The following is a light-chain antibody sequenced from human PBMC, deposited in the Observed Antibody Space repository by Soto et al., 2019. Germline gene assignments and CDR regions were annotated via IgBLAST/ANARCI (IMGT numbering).Light chain of an antibody. CDR1: QTISSW. CDR3: QQYSSYSRT. Sequence: DIQMTQSPSTLSGSVGDRVTITFRASQTISSWLAWYQQKPGTAPKLLIYDASSLESGVPSRFSGSGSGTVFTLTISSLQPDDYATYYCQQYSSYSRTFGQGTKVDIK. J-gene: IGKJ1*01. V-gene: IGKV1-5*01. CDR2: DAS.